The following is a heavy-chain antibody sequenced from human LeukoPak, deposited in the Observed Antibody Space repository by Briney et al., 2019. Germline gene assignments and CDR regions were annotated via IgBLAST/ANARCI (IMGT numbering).Heavy chain of an antibody. D-gene: IGHD6-19*01. J-gene: IGHJ4*02. Sequence: GGSLRLSCAASGFTFSNYAMHWVRQAPGKGLEWVSAISGSGGNTYYADSVKGRFTISRDNSEDTLYLRMNSLRAEDTAVYYCAKDRDLAVAGTPDYWGQGTLVTVSS. V-gene: IGHV3-23*01. CDR1: GFTFSNYA. CDR2: ISGSGGNT. CDR3: AKDRDLAVAGTPDY.